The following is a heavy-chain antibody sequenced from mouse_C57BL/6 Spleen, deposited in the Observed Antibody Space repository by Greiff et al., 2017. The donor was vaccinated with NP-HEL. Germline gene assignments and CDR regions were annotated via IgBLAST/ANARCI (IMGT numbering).Heavy chain of an antibody. D-gene: IGHD4-1*01. J-gene: IGHJ4*01. Sequence: EVKLQESGPGLVKPSQSLSLTCSVTGYSITSGYYWNWIRQFPGNKLEWMGYISYDGSNNYNPSLKNRISITRDTSKNQFFLKLNSVTTEDTATYYCARGRTLLGWGQGTSVTVSS. CDR1: GYSITSGYY. V-gene: IGHV3-6*01. CDR2: ISYDGSN. CDR3: ARGRTLLG.